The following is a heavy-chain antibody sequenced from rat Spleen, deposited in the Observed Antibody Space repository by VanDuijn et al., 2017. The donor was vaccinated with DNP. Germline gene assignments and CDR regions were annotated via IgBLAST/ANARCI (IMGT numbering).Heavy chain of an antibody. D-gene: IGHD1-2*01. CDR3: ATDWSYYYSIFDY. CDR2: ISPSDGRT. Sequence: EVQLVESGGGLVQPGRSLKLSCAASGLNFSKYGMNWIRQAPTKGLEWVASISPSDGRTYYRDSVKGRFTNSRDNAKSTLYLQMDSLRSEDTATYYCATDWSYYYSIFDYWGQGVMVTVSS. CDR1: GLNFSKYG. J-gene: IGHJ2*01. V-gene: IGHV5-19*01.